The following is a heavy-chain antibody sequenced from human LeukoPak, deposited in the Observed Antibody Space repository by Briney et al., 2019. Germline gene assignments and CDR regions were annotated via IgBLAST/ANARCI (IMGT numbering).Heavy chain of an antibody. Sequence: SETLSLTCTVSGGSISSYYWSWIRQPPGKGLEWIGEINHSGSTNYNPSLKSRVTISVDTSKNQFSLKLSSVTAADTAVYYCARLKYYYDSSGYDYWGQGTLVTVSS. CDR3: ARLKYYYDSSGYDY. J-gene: IGHJ4*02. D-gene: IGHD3-22*01. V-gene: IGHV4-34*01. CDR1: GGSISSYY. CDR2: INHSGST.